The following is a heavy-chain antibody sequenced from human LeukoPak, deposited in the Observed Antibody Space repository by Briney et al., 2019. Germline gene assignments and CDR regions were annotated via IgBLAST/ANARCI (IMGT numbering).Heavy chain of an antibody. CDR3: ARFKWYFDY. CDR2: IYYSGCT. V-gene: IGHV4-59*01. D-gene: IGHD2-15*01. J-gene: IGHJ4*02. CDR1: GGSISSYY. Sequence: PSETLSLTCTDSGGSISSYYWSWIRQPPGKGLEWIVYIYYSGCTNYNPSLKSRVTISVDTSKNQFSLKLSSVTAADTAVYYCARFKWYFDYWGQGTLVTVSS.